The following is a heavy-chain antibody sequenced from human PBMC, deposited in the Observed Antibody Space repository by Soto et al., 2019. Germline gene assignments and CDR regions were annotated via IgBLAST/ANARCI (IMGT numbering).Heavy chain of an antibody. D-gene: IGHD1-26*01. CDR3: TREGRDETTGDF. J-gene: IGHJ4*02. CDR1: GYTFTNNY. Sequence: ASVKVSCKASGYTFTNNYIHWVRQAPGQGLVWLGIINPDTGNTGYAHKFKGRVTLTRDTSTSTVYMELSSLRSEDTAVYYCTREGRDETTGDFWGQGTQVTVSS. V-gene: IGHV1-46*03. CDR2: INPDTGNT.